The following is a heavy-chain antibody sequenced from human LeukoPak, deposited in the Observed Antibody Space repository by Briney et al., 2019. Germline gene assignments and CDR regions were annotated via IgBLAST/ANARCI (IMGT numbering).Heavy chain of an antibody. J-gene: IGHJ3*02. V-gene: IGHV3-7*03. CDR1: GFTFSSHW. Sequence: GGSLRLSCAASGFTFSSHWISWVRQAQGKGLERVAHINQDGSQKLYVDSVKGRFAISRDNAKNSLYLQMNSPRAEDTAVYYCAKGAFRRAFDIWGQGTMVTVSS. CDR3: AKGAFRRAFDI. CDR2: INQDGSQK.